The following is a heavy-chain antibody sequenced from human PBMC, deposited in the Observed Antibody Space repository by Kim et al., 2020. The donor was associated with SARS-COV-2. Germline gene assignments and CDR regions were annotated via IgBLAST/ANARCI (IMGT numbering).Heavy chain of an antibody. J-gene: IGHJ4*02. Sequence: ASVKGRFTTTRDDSKSSAYLQMNSLKTEDTAVYYCTRDQGEKLRTTVYSDYWGQGTLVTVSS. V-gene: IGHV3-49*02. CDR3: TRDQGEKLRTTVYSDY. D-gene: IGHD1-1*01.